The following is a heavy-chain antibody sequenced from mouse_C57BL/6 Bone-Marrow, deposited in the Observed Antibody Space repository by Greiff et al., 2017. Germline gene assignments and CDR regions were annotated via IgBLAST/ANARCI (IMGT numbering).Heavy chain of an antibody. J-gene: IGHJ3*01. CDR1: GFTFSSYA. CDR3: ARGLDYYGSSGGFAY. D-gene: IGHD1-1*01. Sequence: VQLKESGGGLVKPGGSLKLSCAASGFTFSSYAMSWVRQTPEKRLEWVATISDGGSYTYYPDNVKGRFTISRDNAKNNLYLQMSHLKSEDTAMYYCARGLDYYGSSGGFAYWGQGTLVTVSA. CDR2: ISDGGSYT. V-gene: IGHV5-4*01.